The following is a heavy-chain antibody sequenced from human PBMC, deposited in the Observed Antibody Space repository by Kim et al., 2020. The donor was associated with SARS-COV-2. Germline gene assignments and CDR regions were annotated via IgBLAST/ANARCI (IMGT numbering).Heavy chain of an antibody. CDR1: GFTVSSNY. D-gene: IGHD3-10*01. V-gene: IGHV3-66*02. CDR2: IYSGGST. CDR3: AREARLLWFGELFKGSGYFDY. J-gene: IGHJ4*02. Sequence: GGSLRLSCAASGFTVSSNYMSWVRQAPGKGLEWVSVIYSGGSTYYADSVKGRFTISRDNSKNTLYLQMNSLRAEDTAVYYCAREARLLWFGELFKGSGYFDYRGQGTLVTVSS.